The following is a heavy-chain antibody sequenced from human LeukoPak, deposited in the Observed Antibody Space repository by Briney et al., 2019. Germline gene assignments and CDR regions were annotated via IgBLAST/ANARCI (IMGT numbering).Heavy chain of an antibody. CDR1: GGSISSSSYY. D-gene: IGHD6-19*01. J-gene: IGHJ4*02. Sequence: NPSETLSLTCTVSGGSISSSSYYWGWIRQPPGKGLEWIGSIYYSGSTYYNPSLKSRVTISVDTSKNQFSLKLSSVTAADTAVYYCARSGYSSGLYWGQGTLVTVSS. CDR2: IYYSGST. V-gene: IGHV4-39*01. CDR3: ARSGYSSGLY.